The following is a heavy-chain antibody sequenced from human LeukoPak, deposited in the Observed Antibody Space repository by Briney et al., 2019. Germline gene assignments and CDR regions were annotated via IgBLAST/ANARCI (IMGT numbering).Heavy chain of an antibody. CDR3: AKDAGATMVSPVDY. J-gene: IGHJ4*02. V-gene: IGHV3-23*01. Sequence: GGSLRLSCAASGLTFSSYGMSWVRQAPGKGLEWVSAISGSGGSTYYADSVKGRFTISRDNSKNTLYLQMNSLRAEDTAVYYCAKDAGATMVSPVDYWGQGTLITVSS. D-gene: IGHD1-26*01. CDR2: ISGSGGST. CDR1: GLTFSSYG.